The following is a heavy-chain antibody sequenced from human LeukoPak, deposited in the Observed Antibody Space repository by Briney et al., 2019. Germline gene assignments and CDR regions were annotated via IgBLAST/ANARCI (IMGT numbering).Heavy chain of an antibody. J-gene: IGHJ4*02. CDR2: ISYDGSNK. V-gene: IGHV3-30*18. Sequence: GGSLRLSCAASGFTFSSYGMHWVRQAPGKGLEWVAVISYDGSNKYYADSVKGRFTISRDNSKNTLYLQMNSLRAEDTAVYYCAKDVIQLWFGVDYWGQGTLVTVSS. CDR1: GFTFSSYG. D-gene: IGHD5-18*01. CDR3: AKDVIQLWFGVDY.